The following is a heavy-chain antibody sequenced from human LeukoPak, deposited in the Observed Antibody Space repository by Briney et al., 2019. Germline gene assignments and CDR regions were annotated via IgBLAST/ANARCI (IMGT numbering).Heavy chain of an antibody. CDR2: IYPGDSNT. D-gene: IGHD3-22*01. V-gene: IGHV5-51*01. CDR3: ARHGRNYYDISGSNYYGLDV. CDR1: GYSFTSYW. Sequence: GESLKISCKGSGYSFTSYWISWVRQMPGKGLEWMGIIYPGDSNTTYSPSFQGQVTISADKSIGTAYLQWSSLKASDTAMYYCARHGRNYYDISGSNYYGLDVWGQGTTVTVSS. J-gene: IGHJ6*02.